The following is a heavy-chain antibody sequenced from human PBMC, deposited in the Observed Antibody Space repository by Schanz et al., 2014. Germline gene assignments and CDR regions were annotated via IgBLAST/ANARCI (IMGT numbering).Heavy chain of an antibody. D-gene: IGHD5-12*01. CDR2: ISNDGSIK. J-gene: IGHJ4*02. CDR3: ASPSGYSDYGTYFDF. Sequence: QVQLVESGGGVVQPGGSLRLSCAVSGFTFSSYAMHWVRQAPGKGLEWVALISNDGSIKYYADSVEGRFTISRDNSRNTLYLQMNSLRTEDTAVYYCASPSGYSDYGTYFDFWGQGTLVTVSS. V-gene: IGHV3-30-3*01. CDR1: GFTFSSYA.